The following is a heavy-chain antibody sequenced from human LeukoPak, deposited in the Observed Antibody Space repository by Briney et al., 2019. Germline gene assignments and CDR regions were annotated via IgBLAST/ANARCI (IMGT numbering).Heavy chain of an antibody. V-gene: IGHV3-21*01. D-gene: IGHD1-20*01. Sequence: GGSLRLSCAASGFTFSSYTMNWVRQAPGKGLEWVSSISSSSSYIYYADSVKGRFTISRDNAKNSLYLQMNSLRAEDTAVYYCAREPRITGTTHYFDYWGQGTLVTVSS. CDR2: ISSSSSYI. CDR3: AREPRITGTTHYFDY. J-gene: IGHJ4*02. CDR1: GFTFSSYT.